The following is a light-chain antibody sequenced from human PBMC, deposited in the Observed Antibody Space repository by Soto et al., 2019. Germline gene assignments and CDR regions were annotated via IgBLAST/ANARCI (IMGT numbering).Light chain of an antibody. J-gene: IGKJ1*01. CDR1: QSLVHSDGNTY. CDR3: MQVTPRPRT. V-gene: IGKV2-24*01. CDR2: KIS. Sequence: DIVMTQTPLSSPFTLGQPASISCRSSQSLVHSDGNTYLSWLQQIPGQPPRLLIYKISNRFSGVQDRFRVSGAGTDCTLKISRGVAEDLGLFYCMQVTPRPRTFVQGPKVDLK.